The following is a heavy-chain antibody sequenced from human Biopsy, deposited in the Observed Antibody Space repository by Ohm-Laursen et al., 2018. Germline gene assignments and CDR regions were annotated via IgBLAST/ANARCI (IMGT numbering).Heavy chain of an antibody. J-gene: IGHJ6*02. CDR3: ARVAGGYAYYYGMDV. D-gene: IGHD5-12*01. CDR1: GYSVTNDYY. Sequence: SDTLSLTCAVSGYSVTNDYYWGWIRQPPGKGLEWIGNIYYYGITYYNPSLKSRVAMSVDTSKNQFSLRLTSVTAADTAVYYCARVAGGYAYYYGMDVWGQGTTVIVSS. V-gene: IGHV4-38-2*01. CDR2: IYYYGIT.